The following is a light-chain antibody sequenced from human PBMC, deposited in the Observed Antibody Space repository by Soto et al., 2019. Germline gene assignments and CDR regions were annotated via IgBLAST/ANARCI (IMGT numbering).Light chain of an antibody. CDR1: HTVASN. Sequence: EIVMTQSPAILSVSPVEKATLSCRASHTVASNLAWYQQKPGQAPRLLIHGASTRATGVSARFSGSGSGTEFTLTISSLQSEDFAVYYCQQYHNWPPQYTFGQGTKLQIK. V-gene: IGKV3-15*01. CDR2: GAS. J-gene: IGKJ2*01. CDR3: QQYHNWPPQYT.